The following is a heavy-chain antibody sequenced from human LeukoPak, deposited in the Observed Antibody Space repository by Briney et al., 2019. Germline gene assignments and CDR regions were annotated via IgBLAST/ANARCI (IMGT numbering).Heavy chain of an antibody. CDR1: GFTFSSYG. V-gene: IGHV3-30*02. D-gene: IGHD6-13*01. Sequence: GGSLRLSCAASGFTFSSYGMHWVRQAPGKGLEWVAFIRYDGSNKYYADSVKGRFTISRDNSKNTLYLQMNSLRAEDTAVYYCAKKGIAAAGYFQHWGQGTLVTVSS. J-gene: IGHJ1*01. CDR3: AKKGIAAAGYFQH. CDR2: IRYDGSNK.